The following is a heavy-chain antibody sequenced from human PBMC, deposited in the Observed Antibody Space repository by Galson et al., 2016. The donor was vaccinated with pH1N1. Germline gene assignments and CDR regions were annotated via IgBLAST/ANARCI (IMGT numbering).Heavy chain of an antibody. D-gene: IGHD3-10*01. J-gene: IGHJ6*02. CDR3: ATEGPLVREILYYSYALDV. Sequence: SVKVPCKASGGTFSNSAISWVRQAPGQGLEWMGGISPIFGSINYAQRFQGSVTITADIFTNTAYMELSSLRSEDTAIYYCATEGPLVREILYYSYALDVWGQGTTVTVSS. V-gene: IGHV1-69*06. CDR1: GGTFSNSA. CDR2: ISPIFGSI.